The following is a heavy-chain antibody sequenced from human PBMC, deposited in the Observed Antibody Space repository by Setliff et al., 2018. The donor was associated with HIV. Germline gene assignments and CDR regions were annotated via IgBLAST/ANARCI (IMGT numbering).Heavy chain of an antibody. CDR2: IYNSGST. Sequence: SETLSLTCTVSGGSISSAGSLWTWIRQHPGTGLEWIGYIYNSGSTNYNPSLKSRVTISVATSKNQFSLKLNSVTTADTAVYYCARSRTSSGYYGVTGYGMDVWGQGTTVTVSS. J-gene: IGHJ6*02. V-gene: IGHV4-61*08. CDR3: ARSRTSSGYYGVTGYGMDV. CDR1: GGSISSAGSL. D-gene: IGHD3-22*01.